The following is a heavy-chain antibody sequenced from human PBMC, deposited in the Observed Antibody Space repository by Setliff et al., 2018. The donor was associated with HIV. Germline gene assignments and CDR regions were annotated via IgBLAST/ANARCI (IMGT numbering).Heavy chain of an antibody. J-gene: IGHJ4*02. CDR3: ARGRGLYEYVWGSFHFDN. V-gene: IGHV4-34*01. CDR1: GGSFSGYF. Sequence: SETLSLTCAVYGGSFSGYFCIWVRQPPGEGLEWIGEISHSGSTNYNPSLKSRVTISVDTSKNQLSLKLTSVTAADTAVYFCARGRGLYEYVWGSFHFDNWGQGTLVTVSS. D-gene: IGHD3-16*01. CDR2: ISHSGST.